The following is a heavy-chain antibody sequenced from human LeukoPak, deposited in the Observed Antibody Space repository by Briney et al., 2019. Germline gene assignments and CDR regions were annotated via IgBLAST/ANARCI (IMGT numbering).Heavy chain of an antibody. CDR1: GYTFTSYY. V-gene: IGHV1-46*01. D-gene: IGHD3-9*01. CDR2: INPSGGST. Sequence: ASVKVSCKASGYTFTSYYMHWVRQAPGQGLEWMGIINPSGGSTSYAQKFQGRVTMTRDTSTSTVYMELSSLRSEDTAVYYCARGRGDYDILTGLYYYYGMDVWGQGTTVTVSS. J-gene: IGHJ6*02. CDR3: ARGRGDYDILTGLYYYYGMDV.